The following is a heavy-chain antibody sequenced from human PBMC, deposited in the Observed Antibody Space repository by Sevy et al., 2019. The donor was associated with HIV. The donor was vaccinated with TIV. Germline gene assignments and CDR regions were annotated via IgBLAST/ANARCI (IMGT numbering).Heavy chain of an antibody. CDR3: ALERLSSNVAEYFQN. CDR1: GFTFNAFS. V-gene: IGHV3-30-3*01. D-gene: IGHD1-1*01. CDR2: ISLDGGNK. J-gene: IGHJ1*01. Sequence: GGSLRLSCAASGFTFNAFSMHWVRQAQGKGLEWVATISLDGGNKHYADSVRGRFTISSDNSQNALFLQMNSLRPDDTALYYCALERLSSNVAEYFQNWGQGALVTVSS.